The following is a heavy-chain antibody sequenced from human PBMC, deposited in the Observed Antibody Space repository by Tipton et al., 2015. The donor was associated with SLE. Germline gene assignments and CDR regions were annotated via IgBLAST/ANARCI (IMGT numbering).Heavy chain of an antibody. Sequence: TLSLTCSVSGGSITSGGHYWGWIRQPAGKGLEWIGRIYASGGTNYNPSLKSRLTISVDTSKNQFSLNLSSVTAADTAVYYCARDTRDWFLSESWGQGALVTVSS. CDR3: ARDTRDWFLSES. CDR2: IYASGGT. D-gene: IGHD3-9*01. J-gene: IGHJ4*02. CDR1: GGSITSGGHY. V-gene: IGHV4-61*02.